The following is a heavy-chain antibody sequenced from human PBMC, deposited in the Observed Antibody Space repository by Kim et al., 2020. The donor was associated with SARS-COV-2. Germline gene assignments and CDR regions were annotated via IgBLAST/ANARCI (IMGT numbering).Heavy chain of an antibody. CDR3: ARRRKTIFGVVTYGMDV. D-gene: IGHD3-3*01. CDR1: GGSFSGYY. CDR2: INHSGST. J-gene: IGHJ6*02. V-gene: IGHV4-34*01. Sequence: SETLSLTCAVYGGSFSGYYWSWIRQPPGKGLEWIGEINHSGSTNYNPSLKSRVTISVDTSKNQFSLKLSSVTAADTAVYYCARRRKTIFGVVTYGMDVWGQGTTVTVSS.